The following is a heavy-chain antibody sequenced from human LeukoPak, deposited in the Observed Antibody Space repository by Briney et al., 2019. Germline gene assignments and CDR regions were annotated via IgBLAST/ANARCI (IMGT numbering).Heavy chain of an antibody. D-gene: IGHD2-15*01. V-gene: IGHV1-69*05. CDR1: GGTFSNYA. CDR2: IIPIFGTP. CDR3: ARAPMVVAARGYFDY. J-gene: IGHJ4*02. Sequence: ASVKVSCKASGGTFSNYAVSWVRQAPGQGLEWMGAIIPIFGTPNYAQKFQGRVTMTRNTSISTAYMELSSLRSEDTAVYYCARAPMVVAARGYFDYWGQGTLVTVSS.